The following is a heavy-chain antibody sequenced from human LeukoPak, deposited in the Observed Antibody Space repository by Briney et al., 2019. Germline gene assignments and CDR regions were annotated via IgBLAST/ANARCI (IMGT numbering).Heavy chain of an antibody. D-gene: IGHD4-17*01. J-gene: IGHJ4*02. CDR1: GFSFSDFG. Sequence: GGSLRLSCAASGFSFSDFGMHWVRQAPGKGLEWVAMIWYDGSKEYYMESVKGRFTISRDNSKNTLYLQMNSLRAEDTAVYYCARARKLNRDYGDYPDYWGQGTLVTVSS. V-gene: IGHV3-30*02. CDR2: IWYDGSKE. CDR3: ARARKLNRDYGDYPDY.